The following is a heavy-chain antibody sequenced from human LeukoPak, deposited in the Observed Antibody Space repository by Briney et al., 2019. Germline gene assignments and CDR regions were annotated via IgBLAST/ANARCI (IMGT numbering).Heavy chain of an antibody. CDR2: ISSSGSTI. CDR3: ARQAPKEWSLPTYYFDY. Sequence: GGSLRLSCAASGFTFSDYYMSWIRQAPGKGLEWVSYISSSGSTIYYADSVKGRFTISRDNAKNSLYLQMNSLRAEDTAVYYCARQAPKEWSLPTYYFDYWGQGTLVTVSS. J-gene: IGHJ4*02. D-gene: IGHD3-22*01. CDR1: GFTFSDYY. V-gene: IGHV3-11*01.